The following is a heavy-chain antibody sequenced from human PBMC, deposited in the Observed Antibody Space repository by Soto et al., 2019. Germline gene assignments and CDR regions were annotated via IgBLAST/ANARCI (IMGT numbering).Heavy chain of an antibody. V-gene: IGHV3-21*01. CDR1: GFTFSSYS. CDR3: ARASHTADDY. Sequence: PGGSLRLSCAASGFTFSSYSMNWVRQAPGKGLEWVSSISSSSSYIYYADSVKGRFTISRDNAKNSLYLQMNSLRAENTAVYYCARASHTADDYWGQGTLVTVSS. CDR2: ISSSSSYI. D-gene: IGHD5-18*01. J-gene: IGHJ4*02.